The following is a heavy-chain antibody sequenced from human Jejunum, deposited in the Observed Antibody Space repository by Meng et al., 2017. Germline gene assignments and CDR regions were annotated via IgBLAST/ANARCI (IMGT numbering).Heavy chain of an antibody. V-gene: IGHV4-4*09. CDR1: GGSISGYY. CDR2: SYSSGSA. CDR3: ARANENGGVWGFDS. J-gene: IGHJ4*02. D-gene: IGHD2-21*02. Sequence: QVHLQESGPGLVKPSETLSLTCSVSGGSISGYYWNCIRQPPGKGLEWIGYSYSSGSANYNPALRSRVSFSVDTSENQFSLKLRSVTAADTAVYYCARANENGGVWGFDSWGQGTLVTVSS.